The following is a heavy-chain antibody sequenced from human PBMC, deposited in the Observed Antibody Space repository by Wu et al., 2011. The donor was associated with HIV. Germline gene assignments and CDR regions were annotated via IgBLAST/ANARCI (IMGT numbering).Heavy chain of an antibody. D-gene: IGHD3-10*01. CDR3: ALRTRAGSGSDY. V-gene: IGHV1-69*06. Sequence: QVQLVQSGAEVRKPGASVKVSCKASGYKFTNYDINWVRQATGQGLEWMGGIIPIFSTANYAQKFQGRVTITADKSTSTAYMELSSLRSEDTAVYYCALRTRAGSGSDYWGPGEPWSPSPQ. CDR1: GYKFTNYD. CDR2: IIPIFSTA. J-gene: IGHJ4*02.